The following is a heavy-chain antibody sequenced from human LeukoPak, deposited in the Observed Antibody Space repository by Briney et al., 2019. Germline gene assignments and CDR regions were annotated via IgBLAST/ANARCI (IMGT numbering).Heavy chain of an antibody. J-gene: IGHJ6*03. Sequence: GASVKVSCKSSGYTFTSYYMHWVRQATGQGLEWMGWMNPNSGNTGYAQKFQGRVTITRNTSISTAYMELSSLRSEDTAVYYCARVPSITIFGVVGLYMDVWGKGITVTVSS. CDR2: MNPNSGNT. CDR3: ARVPSITIFGVVGLYMDV. D-gene: IGHD3-3*01. V-gene: IGHV1-8*03. CDR1: GYTFTSYY.